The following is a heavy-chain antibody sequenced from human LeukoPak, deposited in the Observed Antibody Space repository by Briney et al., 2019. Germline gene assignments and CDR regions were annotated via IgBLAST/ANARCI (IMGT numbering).Heavy chain of an antibody. CDR2: ISGSGGST. Sequence: GGSLRLSCAASGFTFSSYAMSWVRQAPGKGLEWVSAISGSGGSTYYADSVKGRFTISRDNSKNSLYLQMNSLRAEDTAVYYCARLCSSTSCYDYWGQGTLVTVSS. V-gene: IGHV3-23*01. J-gene: IGHJ4*02. D-gene: IGHD2-2*01. CDR1: GFTFSSYA. CDR3: ARLCSSTSCYDY.